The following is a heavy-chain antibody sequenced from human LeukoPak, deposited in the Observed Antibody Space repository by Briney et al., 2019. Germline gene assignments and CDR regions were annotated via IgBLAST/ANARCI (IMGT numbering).Heavy chain of an antibody. CDR1: GASISSSGYY. D-gene: IGHD2-15*01. CDR3: ARHQSRGCGASSCPNWFDP. V-gene: IGHV4-39*01. J-gene: IGHJ5*02. Sequence: SETLSLTCTVSGASISSSGYYWGWIRQPPGKGLEWIGSIYYSGSTYSNPSLKSRVTISVDTSKNQFSLKLRSVTAADTAVFYCARHQSRGCGASSCPNWFDPWGQGTLVTVSS. CDR2: IYYSGST.